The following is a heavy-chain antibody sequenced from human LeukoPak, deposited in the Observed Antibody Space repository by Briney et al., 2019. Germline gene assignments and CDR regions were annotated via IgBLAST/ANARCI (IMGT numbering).Heavy chain of an antibody. Sequence: GGSLRLSCAASGFTFSSYSMNWVRQAPGKGLEWVSSISSSSSYIYYADSVKGRFTISRDNAKNSLYLQMNSLRAEDTAVYYCARDSLNCTNGVCTTGFDYWGQGTLVTVSS. CDR2: ISSSSSYI. D-gene: IGHD2-8*01. V-gene: IGHV3-21*01. J-gene: IGHJ4*02. CDR1: GFTFSSYS. CDR3: ARDSLNCTNGVCTTGFDY.